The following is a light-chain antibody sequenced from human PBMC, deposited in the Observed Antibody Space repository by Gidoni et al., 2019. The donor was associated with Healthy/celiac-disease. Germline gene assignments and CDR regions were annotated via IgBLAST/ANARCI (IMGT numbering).Light chain of an antibody. CDR2: GAS. V-gene: IGKV3-15*01. CDR3: QQYNNWHS. J-gene: IGKJ2*03. CDR1: QSISSN. Sequence: ELVMPQSPATLSVSPGKRATLSCRASQSISSNLAWYQQKPGQAPRLLIYGASTRATGIPARFSGSGSGTEFTLTISSLQSEDFAVYYCQQYNNWHSFGQGTKLEIK.